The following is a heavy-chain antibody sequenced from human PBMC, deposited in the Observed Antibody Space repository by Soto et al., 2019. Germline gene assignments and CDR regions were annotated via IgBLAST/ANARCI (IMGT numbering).Heavy chain of an antibody. Sequence: SETLSLTCAVYCGSFSGYYWSWIRQPPGKGLEWIGEINHSGSTNYNPSLKSRVTISVDTTKNQFSLKLSSVTAADTAVYYCARVRYCSGGSCLNWLDPWGQGTLVT. J-gene: IGHJ5*02. V-gene: IGHV4-34*01. CDR2: INHSGST. CDR3: ARVRYCSGGSCLNWLDP. CDR1: CGSFSGYY. D-gene: IGHD2-15*01.